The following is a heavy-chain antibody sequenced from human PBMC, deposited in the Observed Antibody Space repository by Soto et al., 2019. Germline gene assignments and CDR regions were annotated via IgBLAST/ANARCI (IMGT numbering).Heavy chain of an antibody. V-gene: IGHV4-39*01. J-gene: IGHJ4*02. Sequence: QLQLQESGPGLVKPSETLSLTCTVSGGSISSSSYYWGWLRQPPGKGLEWIGSIYYSGSTYYNPSPKSRVTISVDTAKNQFSLKLSSGTAADTAVDDCARHGGPTVTRLFDYWGQGTLVTVSS. CDR1: GGSISSSSYY. D-gene: IGHD4-17*01. CDR3: ARHGGPTVTRLFDY. CDR2: IYYSGST.